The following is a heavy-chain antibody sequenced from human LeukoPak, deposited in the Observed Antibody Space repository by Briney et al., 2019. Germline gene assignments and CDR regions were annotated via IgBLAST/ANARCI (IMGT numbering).Heavy chain of an antibody. Sequence: SETLSLTCTVSGGSISSGRYYWSWIRQPAGKGLQWIGRIYTTGSTNYNPSLKSRVSISLDMSKNQFSLKLSSVTAADTAVYYCARVTGYSSGWQWGQGTLVTVSS. CDR2: IYTTGST. J-gene: IGHJ4*02. CDR3: ARVTGYSSGWQ. V-gene: IGHV4-61*02. D-gene: IGHD6-19*01. CDR1: GGSISSGRYY.